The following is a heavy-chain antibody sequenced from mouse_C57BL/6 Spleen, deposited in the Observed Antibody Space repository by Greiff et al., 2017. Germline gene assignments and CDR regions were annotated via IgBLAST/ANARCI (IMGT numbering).Heavy chain of an antibody. CDR2: ISDGGSYT. D-gene: IGHD3-2*02. Sequence: EVHLVESGGGLVKPGGSLKLSCAASGFTFSSYAMSWVRQTPEKRLEWVATISDGGSYTYYPDNVKGRFTISRDNAKNNLYLQMSHLKSEDTAMYYCARGDQARYYAMDYWGQGTSVTVSA. CDR3: ARGDQARYYAMDY. V-gene: IGHV5-4*01. J-gene: IGHJ4*01. CDR1: GFTFSSYA.